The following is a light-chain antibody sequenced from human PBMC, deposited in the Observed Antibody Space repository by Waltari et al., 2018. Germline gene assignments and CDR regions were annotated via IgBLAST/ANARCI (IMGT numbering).Light chain of an antibody. Sequence: DIQMTQSPSSLSASVGDRVTITCRASQSSSDYLNWYQQKPGKAPKLLIYAAATLQSGVPSRFSGSGSGTDFALTISSLQPEDFATDYCQQSSSFGQGTRLEIK. CDR1: QSSSDY. V-gene: IGKV1-39*01. CDR2: AAA. J-gene: IGKJ5*01. CDR3: QQSSS.